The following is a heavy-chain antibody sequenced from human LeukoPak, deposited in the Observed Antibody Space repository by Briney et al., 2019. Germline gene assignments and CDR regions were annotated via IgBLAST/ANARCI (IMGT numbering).Heavy chain of an antibody. CDR3: GKDGGQYSSGPEFDP. Sequence: PGGSLRLSCAASGLVFSNTAMNWARQAPGRGLEWVSAIIGGGELTFYADSVKGRFTISRDKSKNMVYLQMNSLRADDTAIYYCGKDGGQYSSGPEFDPRGQGALVTVSS. CDR2: IIGGGELT. J-gene: IGHJ5*02. V-gene: IGHV3-23*01. CDR1: GLVFSNTA. D-gene: IGHD6-19*01.